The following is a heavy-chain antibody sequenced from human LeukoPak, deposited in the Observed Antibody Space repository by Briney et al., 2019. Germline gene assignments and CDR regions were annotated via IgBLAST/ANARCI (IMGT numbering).Heavy chain of an antibody. Sequence: GASVKVSCKASGYAFSSFGISWVRQAPGQGLEWMGWISAYNGNTDYAQKLQGRVTMTTDTSTSTAYMELRSLRSDDTAVYYCAREEGVAGKEYYYYGMDVWGQGTTVTVSS. CDR2: ISAYNGNT. CDR1: GYAFSSFG. CDR3: AREEGVAGKEYYYYGMDV. V-gene: IGHV1-18*01. D-gene: IGHD6-19*01. J-gene: IGHJ6*02.